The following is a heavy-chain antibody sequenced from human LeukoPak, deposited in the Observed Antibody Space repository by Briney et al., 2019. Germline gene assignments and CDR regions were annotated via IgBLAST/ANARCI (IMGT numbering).Heavy chain of an antibody. CDR3: ARNPLKYCSSTSCYLFDY. D-gene: IGHD2-2*01. J-gene: IGHJ4*02. Sequence: GGSLRLSCAASGFTFSSYAMHWVRQAPGKGLEWVAVISYDGSNKYYADSVKGRFTISRDNSKNTLYLQMNSLRAEDTAVYYRARNPLKYCSSTSCYLFDYWGQGTLVTVSS. CDR1: GFTFSSYA. CDR2: ISYDGSNK. V-gene: IGHV3-30*01.